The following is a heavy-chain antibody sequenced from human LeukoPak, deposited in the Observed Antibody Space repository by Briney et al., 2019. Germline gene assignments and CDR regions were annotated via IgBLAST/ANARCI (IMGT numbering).Heavy chain of an antibody. CDR2: ISAYNGNT. CDR1: GYTFTSYG. CDR3: ARSGRYSGSYWTGSGGYVPYYFDY. V-gene: IGHV1-18*01. Sequence: ASVKVSCKASGYTFTSYGISWVRQAPGQGLEWMGWISAYNGNTNYAQKLQGRVTMTTDTSTSTAYMELSRLRSDDTAVYYCARSGRYSGSYWTGSGGYVPYYFDYWGQGTLVTVSS. D-gene: IGHD1-26*01. J-gene: IGHJ4*02.